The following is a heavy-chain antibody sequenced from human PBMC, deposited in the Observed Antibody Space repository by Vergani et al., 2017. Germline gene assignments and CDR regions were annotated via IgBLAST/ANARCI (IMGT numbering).Heavy chain of an antibody. D-gene: IGHD3-3*01. J-gene: IGHJ4*02. CDR1: GGSFSGYY. Sequence: QVQLQQWGAGLLKPSETLSLTCAVYGGSFSGYYWSWIRQPPGKGLEWIGEINHSGSTNYNPSLKSRVTISVDTSKNQFSLKLRSVTAADTAVYYCARGGDYDFWSGYLYYFDYWGQGTLVTVSS. CDR3: ARGGDYDFWSGYLYYFDY. CDR2: INHSGST. V-gene: IGHV4-34*01.